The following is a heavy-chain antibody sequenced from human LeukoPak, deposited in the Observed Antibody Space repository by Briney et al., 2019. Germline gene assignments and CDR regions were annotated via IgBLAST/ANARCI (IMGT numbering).Heavy chain of an antibody. J-gene: IGHJ4*02. V-gene: IGHV3-53*01. CDR3: ATGLKTGLIDY. D-gene: IGHD1-1*01. CDR1: AFSVSSNF. CDR2: IFIAGST. Sequence: GGSQRLSCEASAFSVSSNFMGWVRQTPGKGLEWVSIIFIAGSTYYTDSVKGRFSISRETSKSTLYLQMNSLRVEDTAVYYCATGLKTGLIDYWGQGIVVTVSS.